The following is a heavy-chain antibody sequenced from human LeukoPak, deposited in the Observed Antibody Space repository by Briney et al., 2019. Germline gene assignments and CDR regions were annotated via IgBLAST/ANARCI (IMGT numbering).Heavy chain of an antibody. D-gene: IGHD3-16*02. J-gene: IGHJ6*04. CDR3: ATFVGTVSGSYTVPGGLLV. CDR1: EFEPTYFW. Sequence: GGSLRLSCVALEFEPTYFWMTWVRRAPGKGLEWVANISPDGSESFYLDSVRGRFTISRDNAKKSLYLQMNSLRAEDTDVYYCATFVGTVSGSYTVPGGLLVWGKGTTVSVSS. V-gene: IGHV3-7*01. CDR2: ISPDGSES.